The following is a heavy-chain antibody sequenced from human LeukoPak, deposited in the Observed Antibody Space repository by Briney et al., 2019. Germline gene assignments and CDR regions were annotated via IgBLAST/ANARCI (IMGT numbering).Heavy chain of an antibody. CDR2: INHSGST. V-gene: IGHV4-34*01. Sequence: SETLSLTCAVYGGSFSGYYWSWIRQPPGKGLECIGEINHSGSTNYNPSLKSRVTISVDTSKNQFSLELSSVTAADTAVYYCAIGSHYYDSSGYRERWGQGTLVSVSS. J-gene: IGHJ4*02. CDR1: GGSFSGYY. D-gene: IGHD3-22*01. CDR3: AIGSHYYDSSGYRER.